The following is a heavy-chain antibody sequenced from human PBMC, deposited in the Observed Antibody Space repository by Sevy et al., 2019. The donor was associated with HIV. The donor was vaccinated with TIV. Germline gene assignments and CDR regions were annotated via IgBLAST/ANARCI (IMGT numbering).Heavy chain of an antibody. D-gene: IGHD1-26*01. CDR1: GFTFDDYT. CDR3: TRGEGAGYWGMDV. CDR2: IRSKAYGGTT. Sequence: GGSLRLSCRASGFTFDDYTMSWVRQAPGKGLEWVAFIRSKAYGGTTEYAASVKGRFTISRDESKSIAYLQMNSLKTEDTAVYYCTRGEGAGYWGMDVWGQGTTVTVSS. J-gene: IGHJ6*02. V-gene: IGHV3-49*04.